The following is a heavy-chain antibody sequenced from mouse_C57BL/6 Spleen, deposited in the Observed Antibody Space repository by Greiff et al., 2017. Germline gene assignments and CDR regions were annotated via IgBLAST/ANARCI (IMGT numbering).Heavy chain of an antibody. CDR1: GFTFSDYG. Sequence: EVKVVESGGGLVKPGGSLKLSCAASGFTFSDYGMHWVRQAPEKGLEWVAYISSGSSTIYYADKVKGRFTISRDNAKNTLFLQMTSLRSEDTAMYYCAIRFDVWGTGTTVTVAA. D-gene: IGHD1-1*01. V-gene: IGHV5-17*01. CDR3: AIRFDV. CDR2: ISSGSSTI. J-gene: IGHJ1*03.